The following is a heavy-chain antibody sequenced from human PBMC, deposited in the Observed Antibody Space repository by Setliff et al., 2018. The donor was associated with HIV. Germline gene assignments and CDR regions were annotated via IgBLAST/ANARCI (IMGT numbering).Heavy chain of an antibody. CDR1: GGTFSSYR. D-gene: IGHD5-12*01. J-gene: IGHJ4*02. CDR3: ARDAGYIGTSWNY. V-gene: IGHV1-69*10. CDR2: VIPGLGIA. Sequence: SVKVSCKASGGTFSSYRISWVRQAPGQGLEYMGGVIPGLGIAYYAQRFQGRVTITADESTSTVYMDLSSLRSEDTAMYYCARDAGYIGTSWNYWGQGTLVTVSA.